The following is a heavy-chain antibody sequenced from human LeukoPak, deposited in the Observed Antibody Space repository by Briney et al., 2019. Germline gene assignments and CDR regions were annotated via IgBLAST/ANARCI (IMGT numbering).Heavy chain of an antibody. CDR1: GGTFSSYA. V-gene: IGHV1-69*05. CDR2: IIPIFGTA. J-gene: IGHJ4*02. CDR3: ARALVYDSSGYQPFDY. Sequence: GASVKVSCKASGGTFSSYAINWVRQAPGQGLEWMGGIIPIFGTANYAQKFQGRVTITTDESTGTAYMELSSLRSEDTAVYYCARALVYDSSGYQPFDYWGQGTLVTVSS. D-gene: IGHD3-22*01.